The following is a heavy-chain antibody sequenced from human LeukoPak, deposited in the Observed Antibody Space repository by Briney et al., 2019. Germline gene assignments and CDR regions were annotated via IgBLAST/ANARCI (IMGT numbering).Heavy chain of an antibody. V-gene: IGHV4-59*01. J-gene: IGHJ4*02. CDR1: GGSISSYY. D-gene: IGHD5-24*01. Sequence: SETLSLTCTVSGGSISSYYWSWIRQPPGKGLEWIEYIYYSGSTNYNPSLKSRVTISVDTSKNQFSLKLSSVTAADTAVYYCAREMATVLDYWSQGTLVTVSS. CDR2: IYYSGST. CDR3: AREMATVLDY.